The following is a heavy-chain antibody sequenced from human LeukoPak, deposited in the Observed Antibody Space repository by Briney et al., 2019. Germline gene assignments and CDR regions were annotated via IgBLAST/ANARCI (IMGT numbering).Heavy chain of an antibody. CDR2: ISGSGTYT. CDR3: TKDSGTYFHYFDY. V-gene: IGHV3-23*01. Sequence: GGSLRLSCAASGFTFTDYSINWVRQAPGKGLEGVSGISGSGTYTYYADSVKGRFTISRDNSKNTLYLQMNSLRAEDTAVYYCTKDSGTYFHYFDYWGQGTPVTVSS. J-gene: IGHJ4*02. D-gene: IGHD1-26*01. CDR1: GFTFTDYS.